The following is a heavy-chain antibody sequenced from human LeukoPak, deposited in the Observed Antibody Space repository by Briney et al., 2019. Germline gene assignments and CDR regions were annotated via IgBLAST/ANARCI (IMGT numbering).Heavy chain of an antibody. J-gene: IGHJ6*04. Sequence: GGSLRLSCAASGFTFSSYSMNWVRQAPGKGLEWVSSISSSSSYICYADSVKGRFTISRDNAKNSLYLQMNSLRAEDTAVYYCARSQYSGYDSDYYYGMDVWGKGTTVTVSS. CDR1: GFTFSSYS. CDR3: ARSQYSGYDSDYYYGMDV. D-gene: IGHD5-12*01. V-gene: IGHV3-21*01. CDR2: ISSSSSYI.